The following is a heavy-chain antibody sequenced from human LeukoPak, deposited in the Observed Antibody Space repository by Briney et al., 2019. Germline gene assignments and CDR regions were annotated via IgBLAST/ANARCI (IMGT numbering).Heavy chain of an antibody. CDR3: ARDSSSWSNWFDP. J-gene: IGHJ5*02. V-gene: IGHV4-59*01. CDR2: IYYSGTT. Sequence: SETLSLTCTVSGGSISHYYWSWIRQPPGKGLEWIGYIYYSGTTNYNPSLKSRVTISVDTSKNQFSLKLSSLTAADTAVYYCARDSSSWSNWFDPWGQGTLVTVSS. CDR1: GGSISHYY. D-gene: IGHD6-13*01.